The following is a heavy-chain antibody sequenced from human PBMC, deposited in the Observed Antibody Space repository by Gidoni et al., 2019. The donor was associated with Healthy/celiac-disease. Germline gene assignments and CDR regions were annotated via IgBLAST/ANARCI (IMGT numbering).Heavy chain of an antibody. Sequence: VQLVETGGGLIQPGGSLRLSCAPSGFTVSSNYISWVRQAPGKGLEWVSVIYSGGSTYYADSVKGRFTISRDNSKNTLYLQMNSLRAEDTAVYYCATHAYSSSWYRVGYWGQGTLVTVSS. D-gene: IGHD6-13*01. CDR1: GFTVSSNY. V-gene: IGHV3-53*02. CDR2: IYSGGST. CDR3: ATHAYSSSWYRVGY. J-gene: IGHJ4*02.